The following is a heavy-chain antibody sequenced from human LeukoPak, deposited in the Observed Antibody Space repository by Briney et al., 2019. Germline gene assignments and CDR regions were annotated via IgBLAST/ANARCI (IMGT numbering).Heavy chain of an antibody. Sequence: NPSETLSLTCTVSGGSISTGSYYWSWIRQPPGKGLEWIGFIYDSGSTSYNSSLKSRVAISVDRSKNQFSLKLTSVTAADTAVYYCARDSPKRYSGSYFDYWGQGALVTVSS. CDR2: IYDSGST. J-gene: IGHJ4*02. CDR1: GGSISTGSYY. V-gene: IGHV4-30-2*01. D-gene: IGHD1-26*01. CDR3: ARDSPKRYSGSYFDY.